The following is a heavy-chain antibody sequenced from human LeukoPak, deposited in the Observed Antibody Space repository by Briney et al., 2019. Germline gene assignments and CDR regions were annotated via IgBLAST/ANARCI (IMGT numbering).Heavy chain of an antibody. J-gene: IGHJ4*02. CDR1: GFTFSSYA. D-gene: IGHD6-13*01. V-gene: IGHV3-23*01. CDR2: IDGSGVST. CDR3: AKHRLTSSWYFGFDY. Sequence: GGSLRLSCAASGFTFSSYAMSWVRQVPGKGLEWVSTIDGSGVSTYDADSVKGRFTVSRDNSKNTLYLQMNSLRAEDTAVYYCAKHRLTSSWYFGFDYWGQGTLVTVSS.